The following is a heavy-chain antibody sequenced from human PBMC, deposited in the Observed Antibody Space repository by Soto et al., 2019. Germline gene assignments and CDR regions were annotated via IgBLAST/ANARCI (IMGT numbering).Heavy chain of an antibody. CDR3: ARHGSY. Sequence: QLQLQESGPGLVKPSETLSLTCSVSGVSISNTSYYWGWIRQPPGKGLEWVGTIYFSGSTFYNPALKRRVTISIATSKNQFSLRLSSVTAADSAVYYCARHGSYWGQGTLVTVAS. J-gene: IGHJ4*02. V-gene: IGHV4-39*01. CDR2: IYFSGST. CDR1: GVSISNTSYY.